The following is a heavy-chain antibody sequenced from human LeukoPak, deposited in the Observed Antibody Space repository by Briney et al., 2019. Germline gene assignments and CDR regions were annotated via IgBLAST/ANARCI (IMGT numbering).Heavy chain of an antibody. CDR3: ADSSGWYFDY. J-gene: IGHJ4*02. V-gene: IGHV3-23*01. CDR2: ISGSGGST. Sequence: PGGSLELSCAASGFTFSSYAMSWVRRAPGKGLEWVSAISGSGGSTYYADSVKGRFTISRDNSKNTLYLQMNSLRAEDTAVYYCADSSGWYFDYWGQGTLVTVSS. CDR1: GFTFSSYA. D-gene: IGHD6-19*01.